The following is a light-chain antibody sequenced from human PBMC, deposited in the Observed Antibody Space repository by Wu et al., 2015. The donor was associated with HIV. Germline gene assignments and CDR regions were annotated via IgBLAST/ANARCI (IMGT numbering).Light chain of an antibody. V-gene: IGKV3-20*01. J-gene: IGKJ4*01. CDR2: GAS. CDR1: QSVNNNY. Sequence: EIVLTQSPGTLSLSPGDRATLSCRASQSVNNNYLAWHQQRPGQAPRLLIYGASNRATGIPDRLSGSASGTDFTLTISRLEPEDFAVYYCQQYGNSPLTFGGGTKVEIK. CDR3: QQYGNSPLT.